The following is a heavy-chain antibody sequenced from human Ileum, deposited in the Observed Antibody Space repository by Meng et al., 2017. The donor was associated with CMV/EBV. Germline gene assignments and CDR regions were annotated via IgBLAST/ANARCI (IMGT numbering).Heavy chain of an antibody. CDR1: GFTFSSYG. CDR3: ARAGTRKGSPDALDI. V-gene: IGHV3-33*01. CDR2: IWYDGSNK. D-gene: IGHD1-14*01. J-gene: IGHJ3*02. Sequence: GESLKISCAASGFTFSSYGMHWVRQAPGKGLEWVAVIWYDGSNKYYADSVKGRFTISRDNSKNTLYLQMNSLRAEDTAVYYCARAGTRKGSPDALDIWGQGTMVTVSS.